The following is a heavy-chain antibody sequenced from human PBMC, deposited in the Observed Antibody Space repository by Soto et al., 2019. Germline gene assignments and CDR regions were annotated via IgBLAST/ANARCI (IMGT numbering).Heavy chain of an antibody. CDR2: ISGYNGKT. J-gene: IGHJ6*02. CDR3: AREGPRPYHYYGMDV. V-gene: IGHV1-18*01. Sequence: QVQLVQSGAEVKKPGASVKVSCKSSGYTFSMSGISWVRQAPGQGLEWMGWISGYNGKTNYEQKFQDTVTXTXEXSTXKTYMELRSLRSDDTAVYYWAREGPRPYHYYGMDVWGQGTTVTVSS. CDR1: GYTFSMSG.